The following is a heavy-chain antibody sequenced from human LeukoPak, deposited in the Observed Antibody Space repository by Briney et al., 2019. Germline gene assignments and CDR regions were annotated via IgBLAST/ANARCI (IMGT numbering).Heavy chain of an antibody. CDR1: GGSSSGYY. CDR3: ARGEISVAPYIEGRNWFDP. D-gene: IGHD3-16*02. CDR2: INHSGST. V-gene: IGHV4-34*01. Sequence: SETLSLTCAVYGGSSSGYYWSWIRQPPEKGLERIGEINHSGSTNYNPSLKSRVTISVDTSKIQFSLKLSSVTAADTAVYYCARGEISVAPYIEGRNWFDPWGQGTLVTVSS. J-gene: IGHJ5*02.